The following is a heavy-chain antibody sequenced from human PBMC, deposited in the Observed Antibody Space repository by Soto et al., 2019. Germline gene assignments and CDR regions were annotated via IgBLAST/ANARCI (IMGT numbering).Heavy chain of an antibody. J-gene: IGHJ6*02. V-gene: IGHV1-69*02. CDR2: IIPILGIA. CDR3: ARGPGIYGMDV. Sequence: QVQLVQSGAEVKKPGSSVKVSCKASGGTFSSYTISWVRQAPGQGLEWMGRIIPILGIANYAQKFQGRVTITADKSTSTAYMELSRLRSEDTAVYYCARGPGIYGMDVWGQGTTVTVSS. CDR1: GGTFSSYT. D-gene: IGHD3-10*01.